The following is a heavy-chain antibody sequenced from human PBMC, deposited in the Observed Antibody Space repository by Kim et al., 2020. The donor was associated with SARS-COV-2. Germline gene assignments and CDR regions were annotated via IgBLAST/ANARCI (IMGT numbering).Heavy chain of an antibody. D-gene: IGHD3-22*01. CDR3: ARDRGYYDSSGYFSY. CDR2: IIPIFGTA. Sequence: SVKVSCKASGGTFSSYAISWVRQAPGQGLEWMGGIIPIFGTANYAQKFQGRVTITADESTSTAYMELSSLRSEDTAVYYCARDRGYYDSSGYFSYWGQGTLVTVSS. V-gene: IGHV1-69*13. J-gene: IGHJ4*02. CDR1: GGTFSSYA.